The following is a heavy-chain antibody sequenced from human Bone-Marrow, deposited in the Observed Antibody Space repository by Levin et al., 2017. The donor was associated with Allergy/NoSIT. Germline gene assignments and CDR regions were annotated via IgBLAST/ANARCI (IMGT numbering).Heavy chain of an antibody. D-gene: IGHD6-19*01. Sequence: KSSETLSLTCTVSGVSISSSGDFWGWIRQSPGKGLEWIASIYYGGNIHYNPSLQSRVTMSVDTSKNQFSLNLSSVSASDTALYYCARPYNRGWLDPFDFWGQGTLVTVSS. CDR2: IYYGGNI. CDR1: GVSISSSGDF. J-gene: IGHJ4*02. V-gene: IGHV4-39*01. CDR3: ARPYNRGWLDPFDF.